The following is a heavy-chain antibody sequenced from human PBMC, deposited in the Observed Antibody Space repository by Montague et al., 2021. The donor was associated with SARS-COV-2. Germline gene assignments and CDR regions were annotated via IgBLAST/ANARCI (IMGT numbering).Heavy chain of an antibody. CDR2: IYNSGST. V-gene: IGHV4-59*01. Sequence: SETLSLTCTVSGGSISSYYWSWIRQPPGKGLEWIGYIYNSGSTNYNPSLKSRVTISVDTCKNQFALKLNYVAATDTAAYYCAGWGLCGGNPDDGAFDIGGQGTMVTVSS. J-gene: IGHJ3*02. CDR3: AGWGLCGGNPDDGAFDI. CDR1: GGSISSYY. D-gene: IGHD4-23*01.